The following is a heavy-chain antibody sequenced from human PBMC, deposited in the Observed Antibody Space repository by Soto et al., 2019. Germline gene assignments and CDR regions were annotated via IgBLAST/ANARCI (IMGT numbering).Heavy chain of an antibody. CDR1: GFTFSSYA. Sequence: GGSLRLSCAASGFTFSSYAMSWVRQAPGKGLEWVSAISGSGGSTYYADSVKGRFTISSDNSKNTLYLQMNSLRAEDTAVYYCAKVVRVVDWGWGPMDVWGKGTTVTVSS. CDR3: AKVVRVVDWGWGPMDV. CDR2: ISGSGGST. J-gene: IGHJ6*03. V-gene: IGHV3-23*01. D-gene: IGHD7-27*01.